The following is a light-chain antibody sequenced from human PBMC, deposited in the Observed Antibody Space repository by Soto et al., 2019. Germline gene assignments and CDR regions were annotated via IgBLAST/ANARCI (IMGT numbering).Light chain of an antibody. CDR2: STS. V-gene: IGKV3-15*01. CDR1: QSVGSK. CDR3: QQYRNSLPLT. J-gene: IGKJ4*02. Sequence: VMTQSAATPSVSPRERSTLSCSTSQSVGSKVHLYQQKPGQAPSHLIYSTSTRASGIPIRLSGSECATDFTSNISSLHSEGFAVYYGQQYRNSLPLTFSGGSKVDIK.